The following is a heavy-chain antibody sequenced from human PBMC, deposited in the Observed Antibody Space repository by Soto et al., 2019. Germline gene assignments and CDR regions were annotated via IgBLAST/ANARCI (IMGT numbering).Heavy chain of an antibody. CDR3: AKVREDIVLLVALDY. J-gene: IGHJ4*02. CDR1: GFAFSSEW. Sequence: HPGGSLRLSCAASGFAFSSEWMHWVRQAPGKGLVWVSRIDPYDTGITYADSVKGRFTISRDNSKNTLYLQMNNLRPEDTAVYYCAKVREDIVLLVALDYWGQGTLVTV. V-gene: IGHV3-74*01. CDR2: IDPYDTGI. D-gene: IGHD2-8*01.